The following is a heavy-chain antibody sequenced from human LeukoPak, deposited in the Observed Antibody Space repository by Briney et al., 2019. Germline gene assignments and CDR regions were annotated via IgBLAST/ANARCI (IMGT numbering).Heavy chain of an antibody. V-gene: IGHV4-39*07. CDR2: INHSGST. D-gene: IGHD1-26*01. CDR1: GGSISSSSYY. CDR3: ARGPMTGSYLRLYNWFDP. J-gene: IGHJ5*02. Sequence: SSETLSLTCTVSGGSISSSSYYWSWIRQPPGKGLEWIGEINHSGSTNYNPSLKSRVTISVDTSKNQFSLKLSSVTAADTAVYYCARGPMTGSYLRLYNWFDPWGQGTLVTVSS.